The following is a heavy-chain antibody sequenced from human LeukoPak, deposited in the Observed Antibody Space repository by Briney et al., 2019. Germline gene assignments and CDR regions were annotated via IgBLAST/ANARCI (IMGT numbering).Heavy chain of an antibody. CDR1: GYTFTNYF. V-gene: IGHV1-46*01. CDR2: INPSGGST. CDR3: ARGLIQLWYINYYYYMDV. D-gene: IGHD5-18*01. J-gene: IGHJ6*03. Sequence: ASVKVSCKASGYTFTNYFMYWVRQAPGQGLEWMGIINPSGGSTNYAQKFQGRVTMTRNTSISTAYMELSSLRSEDTAVYYCARGLIQLWYINYYYYMDVWGKGTTVTISS.